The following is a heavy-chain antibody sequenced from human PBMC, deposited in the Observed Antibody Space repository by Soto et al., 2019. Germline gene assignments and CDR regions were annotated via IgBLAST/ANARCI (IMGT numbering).Heavy chain of an antibody. V-gene: IGHV3-7*01. Sequence: PGGSLRLSCATSGFSFSSFWMSWVRQAPGKGPEWVANIKEDGSERYYVDSVKGRFTISRDNAKNSLYLQMHSLRVEDTAVYYCAREIYWGQGSLVTVSS. CDR1: GFSFSSFW. J-gene: IGHJ4*02. CDR3: AREIY. CDR2: IKEDGSER.